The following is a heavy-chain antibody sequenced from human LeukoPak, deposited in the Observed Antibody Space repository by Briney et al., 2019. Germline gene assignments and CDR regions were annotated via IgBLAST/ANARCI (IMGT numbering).Heavy chain of an antibody. V-gene: IGHV1-8*01. D-gene: IGHD2-2*01. Sequence: GASVKVSCKTSGYTFTDYDINWVRQAPGQGLEWMGNIHPSSGYRESAQKFQGRLTMTRNVSTATAYMELSSLTSDDTAVYYCARVTSGMRYNWFDPWGQGTLITVSS. CDR2: IHPSSGYR. CDR1: GYTFTDYD. CDR3: ARVTSGMRYNWFDP. J-gene: IGHJ5*02.